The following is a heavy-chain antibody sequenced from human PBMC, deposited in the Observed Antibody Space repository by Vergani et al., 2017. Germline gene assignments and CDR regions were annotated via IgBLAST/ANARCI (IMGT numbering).Heavy chain of an antibody. CDR1: GYTFSSYA. D-gene: IGHD6-13*01. J-gene: IGHJ3*02. Sequence: VQLVQSGAEVKKPGASVKVSCKASGYTFSSYAMSWVRQAPGKGLEWVSAISGSGGSTYYADSVKGRFTISRDNSKNTLYLQMNSLRAEDTAVYYCAKDSKQQLDTYAFDIWGQGTMVTVSS. V-gene: IGHV3-23*04. CDR2: ISGSGGST. CDR3: AKDSKQQLDTYAFDI.